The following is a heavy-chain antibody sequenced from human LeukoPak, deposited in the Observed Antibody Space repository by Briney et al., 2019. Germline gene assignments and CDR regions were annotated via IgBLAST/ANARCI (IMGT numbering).Heavy chain of an antibody. Sequence: GGSLTLSCEASGYIFSGSPMHCVRQASGKGLEWVVHIRSKANNYATIYAASVKGRFTIHRDDSKNSAYLQMNSLKPEETAVYYCARPSQYGSGTDYYFDLWGRGTLVSVSS. CDR1: GYIFSGSP. CDR3: ARPSQYGSGTDYYFDL. D-gene: IGHD3-10*01. J-gene: IGHJ4*02. CDR2: IRSKANNYAT. V-gene: IGHV3-73*01.